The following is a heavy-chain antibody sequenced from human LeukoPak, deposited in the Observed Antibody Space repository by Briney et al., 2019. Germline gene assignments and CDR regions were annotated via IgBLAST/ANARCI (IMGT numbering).Heavy chain of an antibody. J-gene: IGHJ4*02. V-gene: IGHV1-46*01. Sequence: ASVKVSCKASGYTFTSYYMHWVRQAPGQGLEWMGLINPSGGSTSYAQKFQGRVTMTRDTSTSTVYMELSSLRSEDTAVYYCARDGRGDYYDSSGYPFDYWGQGTLVTVSS. D-gene: IGHD3-22*01. CDR3: ARDGRGDYYDSSGYPFDY. CDR2: INPSGGST. CDR1: GYTFTSYY.